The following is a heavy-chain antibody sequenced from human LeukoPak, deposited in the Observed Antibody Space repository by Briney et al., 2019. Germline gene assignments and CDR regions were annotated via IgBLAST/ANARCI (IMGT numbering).Heavy chain of an antibody. CDR2: IYYSGST. V-gene: IGHV4-59*11. CDR1: GGSISSHY. D-gene: IGHD3-3*01. CDR3: ARERHYDFWSGQPYNWFDP. Sequence: SETLSLTCTVSGGSISSHYWIWIRQPPAKGLEWIGYIYYSGSTNQNPSLKSRVTISVDASKLQFSLKLSSVTAADTALYYCARERHYDFWSGQPYNWFDPWGQGTLVTVSS. J-gene: IGHJ5*02.